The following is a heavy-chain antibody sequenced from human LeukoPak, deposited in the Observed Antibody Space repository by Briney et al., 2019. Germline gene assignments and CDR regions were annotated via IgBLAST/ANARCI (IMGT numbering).Heavy chain of an antibody. J-gene: IGHJ4*02. CDR3: AKVSWELLPSGYFDY. Sequence: QTGGSLRLSCAASGFTFDDYAMHWVRQAPGKGLEWVSGISWNSGSIGYADSVKGRFTISRDNAKNSLYLQMNSLRAEDTALYYCAKVSWELLPSGYFDYWGQGTLVTVSS. CDR1: GFTFDDYA. D-gene: IGHD1-26*01. V-gene: IGHV3-9*01. CDR2: ISWNSGSI.